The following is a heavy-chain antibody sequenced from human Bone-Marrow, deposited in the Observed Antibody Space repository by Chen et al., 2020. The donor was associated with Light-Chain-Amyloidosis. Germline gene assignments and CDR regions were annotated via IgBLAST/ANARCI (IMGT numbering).Heavy chain of an antibody. D-gene: IGHD3-9*01. V-gene: IGHV3-7*03. CDR2: IILNGSAK. CDR3: AKDYWVSLDY. J-gene: IGHJ4*02. CDR1: GFAFNYAW. Sequence: EVQLVESGGGLVQPGGSLRLSCVASGFAFNYAWMSRVRQSPGKGLEWVANIILNGSAKYYVDSMKDRFTISRDNAKNSVCLQMNSLRGEDTAVYYCAKDYWVSLDYWGQGTLVTVSS.